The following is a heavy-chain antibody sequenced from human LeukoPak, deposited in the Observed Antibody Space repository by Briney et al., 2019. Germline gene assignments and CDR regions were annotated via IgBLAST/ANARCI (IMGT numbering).Heavy chain of an antibody. V-gene: IGHV1-69*04. J-gene: IGHJ3*02. D-gene: IGHD4-17*01. Sequence: GASVKVSCKASGGTFSSYAISWVRQAPGQGLEWMGRIIPILGIANYAQKFQGRVTITADKSTSTAYMELSSLRSEDTAVYYCARDYTVTPFDIWGQGTMVTVSS. CDR2: IIPILGIA. CDR3: ARDYTVTPFDI. CDR1: GGTFSSYA.